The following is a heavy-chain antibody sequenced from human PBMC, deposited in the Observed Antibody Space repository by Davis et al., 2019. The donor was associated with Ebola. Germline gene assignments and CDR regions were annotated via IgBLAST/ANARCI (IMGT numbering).Heavy chain of an antibody. CDR3: ANLDYGDNSGFDY. CDR1: GFTFSSYA. CDR2: ISGSGGST. J-gene: IGHJ4*02. V-gene: IGHV3-23*01. Sequence: GESLKISCAASGFTFSSYAMSWVRQAPGKGLEWVSAISGSGGSTYYEDSVKGRFIISRDNSKNTLYLQMNSLRAEDTAVYYCANLDYGDNSGFDYWGQGTLVTVSS. D-gene: IGHD4-23*01.